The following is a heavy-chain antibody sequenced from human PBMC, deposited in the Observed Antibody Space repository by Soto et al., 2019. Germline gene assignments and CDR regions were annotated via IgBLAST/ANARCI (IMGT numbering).Heavy chain of an antibody. D-gene: IGHD3-3*01. CDR2: INPNSGGT. Sequence: ASVKVSFKASGYTFTGYYMHWVRQAPGQGLEWMGWINPNSGGTNYAQKFQGRVTMTRDTSISTAYMELSRLRSDDTAVYYCARGPYYDFWSGSQFDYWGQGTLVTVSS. CDR3: ARGPYYDFWSGSQFDY. J-gene: IGHJ4*02. CDR1: GYTFTGYY. V-gene: IGHV1-2*02.